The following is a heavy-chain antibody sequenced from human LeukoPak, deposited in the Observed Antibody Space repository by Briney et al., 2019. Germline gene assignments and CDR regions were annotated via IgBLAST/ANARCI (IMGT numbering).Heavy chain of an antibody. D-gene: IGHD1-1*01. Sequence: SETLSLTCTVPGVSISSSSYCCDWIRRPPGKGLEWIGSMCFSGNTYYNPSLKSRVTVSAETSKNQFSLRLSSVTVADTAVYFCARRRGYSDQLDYWGQGTLVTVSS. CDR3: ARRRGYSDQLDY. J-gene: IGHJ4*02. V-gene: IGHV4-39*01. CDR2: MCFSGNT. CDR1: GVSISSSSYC.